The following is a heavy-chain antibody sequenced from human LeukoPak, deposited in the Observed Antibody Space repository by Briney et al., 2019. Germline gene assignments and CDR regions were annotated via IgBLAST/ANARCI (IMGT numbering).Heavy chain of an antibody. V-gene: IGHV4-38-2*02. J-gene: IGHJ4*02. CDR1: GYSISSGFY. Sequence: SETLSLTCTVSGYSISSGFYWGWIRQPPGKGLEWIGRIHYTGSTDYNPSLKSRVTMSVDTSKNQFSLNLNSMTAADTAVYYCARGTAVTFDYWGQGTLVTVSS. CDR2: IHYTGST. CDR3: ARGTAVTFDY. D-gene: IGHD4-17*01.